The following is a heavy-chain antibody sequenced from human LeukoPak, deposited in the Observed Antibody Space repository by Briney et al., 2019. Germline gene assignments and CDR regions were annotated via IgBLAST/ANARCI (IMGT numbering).Heavy chain of an antibody. J-gene: IGHJ4*02. Sequence: GGSLRLSCAASGFTFSSYSMNWVRQAPGKGLEWVSSISSSSSYIYYADSVKGRFTISRDNAKNSLYLQMNSLRAEDTAVYYCAPRITMVRGVADFGYWGQGTLVTVSS. D-gene: IGHD3-10*01. CDR3: APRITMVRGVADFGY. CDR1: GFTFSSYS. V-gene: IGHV3-21*01. CDR2: ISSSSSYI.